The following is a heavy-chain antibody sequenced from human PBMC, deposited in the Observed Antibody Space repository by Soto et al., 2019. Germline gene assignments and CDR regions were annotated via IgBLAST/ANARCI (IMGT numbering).Heavy chain of an antibody. J-gene: IGHJ6*02. Sequence: ASVKVSCKASGYTFTGYYMHWVRQAPGQGLEWMGWINPNSGGTNYAQKFRGWVTMTRDTSISTAYMELSRLRSDDTAVYYCARVGYSYGYGQIDGMDVWGQGTTVTVSS. V-gene: IGHV1-2*04. CDR2: INPNSGGT. CDR3: ARVGYSYGYGQIDGMDV. CDR1: GYTFTGYY. D-gene: IGHD5-18*01.